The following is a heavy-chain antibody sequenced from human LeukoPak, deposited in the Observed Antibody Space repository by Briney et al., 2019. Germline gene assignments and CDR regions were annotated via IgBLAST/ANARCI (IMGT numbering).Heavy chain of an antibody. CDR1: GGSISSYY. J-gene: IGHJ3*02. Sequence: SETLSLTCTVSGGSISSYYWSWIRQPAGKGLEWIGRIYMSGSTNYNPSLKSRVTISVDTSKNQFSLKLSSVTAADTAVYYCARQHYYGSGRRYGFDIWGQGTMVTVSS. CDR3: ARQHYYGSGRRYGFDI. D-gene: IGHD3-10*01. V-gene: IGHV4-4*07. CDR2: IYMSGST.